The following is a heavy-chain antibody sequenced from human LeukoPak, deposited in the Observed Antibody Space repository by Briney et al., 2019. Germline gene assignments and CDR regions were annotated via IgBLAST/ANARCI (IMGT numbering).Heavy chain of an antibody. D-gene: IGHD3-22*01. CDR1: GGSFSGYY. Sequence: KPSETLSLTCAVYGGSFSGYYWSWIRQPPGKGLEWIGEINHSGSTNYNPSLKSRVTISVDTSKNQFSLKLSSVTAADTAVYYCARLLPPSDYWGQGTLVTVSS. CDR2: INHSGST. CDR3: ARLLPPSDY. V-gene: IGHV4-34*01. J-gene: IGHJ4*02.